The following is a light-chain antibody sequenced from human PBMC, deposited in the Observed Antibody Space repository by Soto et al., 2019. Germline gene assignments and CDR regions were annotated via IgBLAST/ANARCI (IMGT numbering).Light chain of an antibody. CDR3: SSYTSSSTLLYV. Sequence: QSVLTQPASVSGSPGQSITISCTGTSGDVGTYDLVSWYQHHPGAAPKLMIYEATRRPSGISNRFSGSKSGNTASLTISGLQAEDEADYYCSSYTSSSTLLYVFGTGTKLTVL. CDR2: EAT. V-gene: IGLV2-14*02. J-gene: IGLJ1*01. CDR1: SGDVGTYDL.